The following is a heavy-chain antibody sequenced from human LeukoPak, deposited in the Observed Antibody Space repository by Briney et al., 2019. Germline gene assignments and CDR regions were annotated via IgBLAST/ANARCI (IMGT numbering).Heavy chain of an antibody. Sequence: ASVKVSCKASGYTFTDYYMHWVRQAPGQGLEWMGWINPNSGGTSYGQKFQGRVTMTRDTSISTAYMELSRLRSDDTAVYYCARVEANWGTVYWGQGTLVTVSS. V-gene: IGHV1-2*02. J-gene: IGHJ4*02. CDR1: GYTFTDYY. D-gene: IGHD7-27*01. CDR2: INPNSGGT. CDR3: ARVEANWGTVY.